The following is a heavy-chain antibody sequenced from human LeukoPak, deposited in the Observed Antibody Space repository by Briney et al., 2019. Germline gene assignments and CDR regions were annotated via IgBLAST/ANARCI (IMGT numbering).Heavy chain of an antibody. CDR3: ARITATQHDEGQYYYYYYYMDV. Sequence: ASVKVSCKASGYTFTSYGLSWVRQAPGQGLEWMGWISAYNGNTNYAQKLQGRVTMTTDTSTSTAYMELRSLRSDDTAVYYCARITATQHDEGQYYYYYYYMDVWGKGTTVTVSS. CDR1: GYTFTSYG. D-gene: IGHD1-1*01. CDR2: ISAYNGNT. V-gene: IGHV1-18*01. J-gene: IGHJ6*03.